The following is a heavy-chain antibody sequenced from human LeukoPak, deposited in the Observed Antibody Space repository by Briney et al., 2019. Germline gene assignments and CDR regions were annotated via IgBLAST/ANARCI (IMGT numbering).Heavy chain of an antibody. V-gene: IGHV4-39*07. CDR1: GGSISSSSYY. CDR3: ARARHYYDSSGYDYYYYMDV. CDR2: IYYSGST. Sequence: SETLSLTCTVSGGSISSSSYYWGWIRQPPGKGLEWIGSIYYSGSTYYNPSLKSRVTISVDTSKNQFSLKLSSVTAADTAVYYCARARHYYDSSGYDYYYYMDVWGKGTTVTVSS. J-gene: IGHJ6*03. D-gene: IGHD3-22*01.